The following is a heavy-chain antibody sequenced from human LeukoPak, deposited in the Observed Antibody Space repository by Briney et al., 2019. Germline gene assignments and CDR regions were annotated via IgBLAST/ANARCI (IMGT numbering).Heavy chain of an antibody. V-gene: IGHV3-74*01. CDR3: ARDFSGWRY. CDR2: INTDGSST. Sequence: ASLRLSCAASGFTFSRYWMHWVRLAPAYGLVWVSRINTDGSSTSYADSVKGRFTISRDNAKNTLYLQMNSLSAENTALYYCARDFSGWRYWGQGTLVTVSS. CDR1: GFTFSRYW. J-gene: IGHJ4*02. D-gene: IGHD6-19*01.